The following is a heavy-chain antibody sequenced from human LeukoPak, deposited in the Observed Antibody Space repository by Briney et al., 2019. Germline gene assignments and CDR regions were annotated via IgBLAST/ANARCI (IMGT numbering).Heavy chain of an antibody. Sequence: GRSLRLSCAASGFTFSSYGMHWVRQAPGKGLEWVAIISYDGSNKYYADSVKGRFTISRDNSKNTLYLQMNSLRAEDTAMYYCAKDGWFGELPNYFDYWGQGTLVTVSS. CDR3: AKDGWFGELPNYFDY. CDR1: GFTFSSYG. V-gene: IGHV3-30*18. D-gene: IGHD3-10*01. J-gene: IGHJ4*02. CDR2: ISYDGSNK.